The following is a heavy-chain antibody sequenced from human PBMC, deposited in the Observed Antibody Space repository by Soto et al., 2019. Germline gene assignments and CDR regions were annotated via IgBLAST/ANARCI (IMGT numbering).Heavy chain of an antibody. CDR1: GGSISSYY. V-gene: IGHV4-59*12. J-gene: IGHJ6*02. D-gene: IGHD1-26*01. Sequence: SETLSLTCTVSGGSISSYYWSWIRQPPGKGLEWIGYIYYSGSTNYNPSLKSRVTISVDTSKNQFSLKLSSVTAADTAVYYCAKGVVGAIPVYHYFGMDVWGQGTTVTVSS. CDR3: AKGVVGAIPVYHYFGMDV. CDR2: IYYSGST.